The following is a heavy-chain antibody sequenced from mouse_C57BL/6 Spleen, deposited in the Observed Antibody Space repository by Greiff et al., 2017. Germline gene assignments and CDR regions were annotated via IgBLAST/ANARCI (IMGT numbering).Heavy chain of an antibody. D-gene: IGHD2-4*01. V-gene: IGHV1-42*01. CDR1: GYSFTGYY. Sequence: VQLHQSGPELVKPGASVKISCKASGYSFTGYYMNWVKQSPEKSLEWIGEINPSTGGTTYNQKFKAKATLTVDKSSSTAYMQLKSLTSEDSAVYYCARSDYDYDGAFAYWGQGTLVTVSA. CDR2: INPSTGGT. CDR3: ARSDYDYDGAFAY. J-gene: IGHJ3*01.